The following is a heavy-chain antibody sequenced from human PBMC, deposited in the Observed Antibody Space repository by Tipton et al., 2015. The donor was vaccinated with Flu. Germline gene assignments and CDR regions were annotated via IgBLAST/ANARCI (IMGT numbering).Heavy chain of an antibody. D-gene: IGHD4-11*01. Sequence: PGLVKPSETLSLTCGVSGDSIRSSNYYWGWIRQPPGKGLEWIGNTFHSGNTYLNPSLKSRVTISIDTSQNEFSLKLSSVTAADTAVYYCARRDYSNYVSEPKNWFDPWGQGALVTVSS. CDR2: TFHSGNT. CDR1: GDSIRSSNYY. CDR3: ARRDYSNYVSEPKNWFDP. V-gene: IGHV4-39*07. J-gene: IGHJ5*02.